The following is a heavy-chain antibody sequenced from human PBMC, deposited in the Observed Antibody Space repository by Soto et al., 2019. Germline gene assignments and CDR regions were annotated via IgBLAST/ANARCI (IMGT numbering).Heavy chain of an antibody. CDR3: ARDRRPSVVPAGMGWFDP. V-gene: IGHV1-3*01. D-gene: IGHD2-2*01. Sequence: QVQLVQSGAEVKKPGASVKVSCKASGYTFTSYAMHWVRRAPGQRLEWMGWINAGNGDTKYSQKFQGRVTITRDTSASIAYMELSSLRSEDTAVYYCARDRRPSVVPAGMGWFDPWGQGTLVTVSS. CDR2: INAGNGDT. J-gene: IGHJ5*02. CDR1: GYTFTSYA.